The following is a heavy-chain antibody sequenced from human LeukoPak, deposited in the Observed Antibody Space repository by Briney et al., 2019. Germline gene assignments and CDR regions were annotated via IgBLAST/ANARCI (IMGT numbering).Heavy chain of an antibody. J-gene: IGHJ5*02. V-gene: IGHV1-69*05. Sequence: GASVKVSCKASGGTFSSYAISWVRQAPGQGLEWMGGIIPIFGTANYAQKFQGRVTITTDESTSTAYMELSSLRSEDTAVYYCARGRFLAAAGNVHWFDPWGQGTLVTVSS. CDR1: GGTFSSYA. CDR2: IIPIFGTA. D-gene: IGHD6-13*01. CDR3: ARGRFLAAAGNVHWFDP.